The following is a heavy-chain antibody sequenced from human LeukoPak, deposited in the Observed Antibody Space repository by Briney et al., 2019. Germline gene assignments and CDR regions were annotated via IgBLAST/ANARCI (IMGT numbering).Heavy chain of an antibody. V-gene: IGHV1-18*01. CDR2: ISAYNGNT. D-gene: IGHD3-22*01. CDR3: ARDNGYYDSRGYPVFDY. CDR1: GYTFTSYC. Sequence: GASVKVSCKASGYTFTSYCISWVRQAPGQGLEWMGWISAYNGNTNYAQKPQGRVTMTTDTSTSTAYMELGSLRSDDTAVYYCARDNGYYDSRGYPVFDYWGQGTLVTVSS. J-gene: IGHJ4*02.